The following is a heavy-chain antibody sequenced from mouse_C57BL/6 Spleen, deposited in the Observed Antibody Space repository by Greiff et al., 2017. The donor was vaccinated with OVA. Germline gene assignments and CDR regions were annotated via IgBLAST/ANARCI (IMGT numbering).Heavy chain of an antibody. J-gene: IGHJ3*01. D-gene: IGHD2-4*01. V-gene: IGHV5-9*01. CDR2: ISGGGGNT. CDR3: ARHNYDSPWFAY. Sequence: EVQLVESGGGLVKPGGSLKLSCAASGFTFSSYTMSWVRQTPEKRLEWVATISGGGGNTYYPDSVKGRFTISRDNAKNTLYLQMSSLRSEDTALYYCARHNYDSPWFAYWGQGTLVTVSA. CDR1: GFTFSSYT.